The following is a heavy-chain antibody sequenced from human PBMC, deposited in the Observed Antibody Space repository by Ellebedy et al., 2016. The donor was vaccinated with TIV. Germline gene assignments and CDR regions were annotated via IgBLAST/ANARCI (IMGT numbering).Heavy chain of an antibody. D-gene: IGHD3-10*01. CDR2: ISGSGGMR. Sequence: GESLKISCAASGLTFSSHAMSWVRQAPGKGLEWVSYISGSGGMRDHADSVKGRFTISRDNAKNSLYLQLNSLRAEDTAVYYCARRSRGPPYYFDYWGEGTLVTVSS. CDR3: ARRSRGPPYYFDY. J-gene: IGHJ4*02. CDR1: GLTFSSHA. V-gene: IGHV3-48*04.